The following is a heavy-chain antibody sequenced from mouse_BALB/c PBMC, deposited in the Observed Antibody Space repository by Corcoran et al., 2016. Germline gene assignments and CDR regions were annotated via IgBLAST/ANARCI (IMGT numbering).Heavy chain of an antibody. CDR2: INTYTGEP. CDR1: GYTFTNYG. D-gene: IGHD2-14*01. V-gene: IGHV9-3-1*01. J-gene: IGHJ2*01. Sequence: QIQLVQSGPELKKPGETVKISCKASGYTFTNYGMNWVKQAPGKGLKWMGWINTYTGEPTYADDFKGRFAFSLETSASTAYLQINNLKNEDTATYFWARGYRYDFDYWGQGTTLTVSS. CDR3: ARGYRYDFDY.